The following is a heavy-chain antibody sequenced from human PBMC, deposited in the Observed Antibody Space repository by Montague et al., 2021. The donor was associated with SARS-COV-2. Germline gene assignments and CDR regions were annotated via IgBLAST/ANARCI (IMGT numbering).Heavy chain of an antibody. J-gene: IGHJ4*02. Sequence: SETLSLTCTVYGGSLSGFYWTWIRQAPAKGLEWVGEITHGGSTSYSPALTSRLTISLDTSKNQFSLYLDSVTAADTATYYCARRHDYRGNDYFDSWGQGALVIVSS. CDR1: GGSLSGFY. CDR3: ARRHDYRGNDYFDS. D-gene: IGHD4-23*01. V-gene: IGHV4-34*01. CDR2: ITHGGST.